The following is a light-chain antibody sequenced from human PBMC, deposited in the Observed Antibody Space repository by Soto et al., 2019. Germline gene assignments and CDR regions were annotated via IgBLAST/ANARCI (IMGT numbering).Light chain of an antibody. CDR3: ISYTRDDVRYV. Sequence: QSALTQPASVSGTPGQSITISCTGSNSDVGIYDFVSWYQHHPGRAPKLIVSEVSHRPSGVSNRFSGSKSGNTASLTISGTQSQEEADSYCISYTRDDVRYVFGTGTKVTVL. CDR1: NSDVGIYDF. CDR2: EVS. V-gene: IGLV2-14*01. J-gene: IGLJ1*01.